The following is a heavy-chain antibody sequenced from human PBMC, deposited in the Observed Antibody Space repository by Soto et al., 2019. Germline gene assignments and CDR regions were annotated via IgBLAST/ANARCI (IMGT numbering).Heavy chain of an antibody. D-gene: IGHD3-22*01. J-gene: IGHJ4*02. Sequence: PGGSLRLSCAASGFTFSSYEMNWVRQAPGKGLEWVSYISSSGSTIYYADSVKGRFTISRDNAKNSLYLQMNSLRAEDTAVYYCAGSGGYYDSTHYWGQGTLVTVSS. CDR2: ISSSGSTI. CDR1: GFTFSSYE. CDR3: AGSGGYYDSTHY. V-gene: IGHV3-48*03.